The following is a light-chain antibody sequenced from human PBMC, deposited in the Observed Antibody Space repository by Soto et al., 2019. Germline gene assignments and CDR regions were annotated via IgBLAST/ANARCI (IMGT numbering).Light chain of an antibody. CDR1: QSVLYSSNNKNY. CDR3: QQCYSTPPT. V-gene: IGKV4-1*01. CDR2: WAS. J-gene: IGKJ2*01. Sequence: DIVMTQSPDSLAVSLGERATINCKSSQSVLYSSNNKNYLALYQSKPGQPPKLLINWASTRESGVPDRFSGSGSGTDFTLTISSLQAEDVAVYYCQQCYSTPPTFGQGTRLDIK.